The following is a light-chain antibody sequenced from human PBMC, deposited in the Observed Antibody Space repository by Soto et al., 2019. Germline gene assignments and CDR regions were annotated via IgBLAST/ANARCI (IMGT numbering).Light chain of an antibody. CDR2: AAS. CDR3: QQSYSTPET. J-gene: IGKJ3*01. Sequence: DIVMTQSPDSLAVSLGERATINCKSSQRVLYSSNNKNYLVWYQQKPGKAPKLLIYAASSLQSGVPSRFSGSGSGTGFTLTISSLQPEDFATYYCQQSYSTPETFGPGTKVDIK. CDR1: QRVLYSSNNKNY. V-gene: IGKV4-1*01.